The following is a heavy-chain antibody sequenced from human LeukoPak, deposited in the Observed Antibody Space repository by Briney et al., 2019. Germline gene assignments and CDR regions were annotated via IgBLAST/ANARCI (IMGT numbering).Heavy chain of an antibody. V-gene: IGHV3-7*01. CDR2: IEEDGSEK. CDR1: GFNFSSYW. Sequence: GESLRLSCAASGFNFSSYWMSWVRQAPGKGLEWVANIEEDGSEKYYVDSVKGRFTISRDNAKNSLYMQMNSLRAEDTAVYYCAREGGDIADTGFDYWGQGTLVTVSS. J-gene: IGHJ4*02. D-gene: IGHD2-15*01. CDR3: AREGGDIADTGFDY.